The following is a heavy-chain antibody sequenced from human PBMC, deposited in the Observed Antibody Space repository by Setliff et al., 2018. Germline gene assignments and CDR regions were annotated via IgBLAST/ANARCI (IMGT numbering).Heavy chain of an antibody. D-gene: IGHD6-6*01. CDR3: AKSSGSSSSTNLEY. CDR2: ITDDGGTA. V-gene: IGHV3-23*01. Sequence: GESLKISCTTSGFTFFSYTMNWVRQAPGKGLEWVSAITDDGGTAHYAGSVKGRFTIARDNSNSTLYLQMNSLRVEDTALYYCAKSSGSSSSTNLEYLGPGTLVTVSS. J-gene: IGHJ4*02. CDR1: GFTFFSYT.